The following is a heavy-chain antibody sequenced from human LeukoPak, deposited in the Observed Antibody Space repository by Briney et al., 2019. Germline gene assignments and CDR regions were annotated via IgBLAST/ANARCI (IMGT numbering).Heavy chain of an antibody. CDR1: GYTFTGYY. CDR2: INPNSGGT. CDR3: ARRYSGYDAPFDY. J-gene: IGHJ4*02. D-gene: IGHD5-12*01. V-gene: IGHV1-2*02. Sequence: EASVKVSCKASGYTFTGYYMHWVRQAPGQGLEWMGWINPNSGGTNYAQKFQGRVTMTRDTSISTAYMELSSLRSEDTAVYYCARRYSGYDAPFDYWGQGTLVTVSS.